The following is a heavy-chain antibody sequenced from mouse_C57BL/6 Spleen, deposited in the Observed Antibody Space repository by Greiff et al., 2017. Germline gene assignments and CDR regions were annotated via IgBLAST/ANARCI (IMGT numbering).Heavy chain of an antibody. CDR2: INPNNGGT. D-gene: IGHD4-1*01. J-gene: IGHJ4*01. CDR1: GYTFTDYY. V-gene: IGHV1-26*01. Sequence: EVQLQQSGPELVKPGASVKISCKASGYTFTDYYMNWVKQSHGKSLEWIGDINPNNGGTSYNQKFKGKATLTVDKSSSTAYMELRSLTSEDSAVYYCARSLITGTEAMDYWGQGTSVTVSS. CDR3: ARSLITGTEAMDY.